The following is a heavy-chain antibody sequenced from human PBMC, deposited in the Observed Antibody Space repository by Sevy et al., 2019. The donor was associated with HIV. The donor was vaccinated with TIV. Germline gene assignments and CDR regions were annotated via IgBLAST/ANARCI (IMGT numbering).Heavy chain of an antibody. CDR2: INPDRGDP. J-gene: IGHJ4*02. V-gene: IGHV1-2*02. CDR1: GYTFTGYY. Sequence: ASVKVSCKASGYTFTGYYMHWMRQAPGQGLEWMGWINPDRGDPTYAPKFQGRVTLTRDTSINTAYMDLRRLKSDDTAVYYCVRDDRDGYFEHWGQGTLVTVSS. CDR3: VRDDRDGYFEH.